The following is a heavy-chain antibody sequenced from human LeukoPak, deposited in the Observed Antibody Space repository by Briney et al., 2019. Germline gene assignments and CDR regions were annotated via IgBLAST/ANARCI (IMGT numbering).Heavy chain of an antibody. Sequence: NAGGPLRLSCSVSGFTFSSYSMTWVRQAPGKGLQWVSSISGGGSYIFYADSVEGRFSVSRDNAKNSVFLQMNSLRAEDTAVYYCARGLGDYDAFDVWGHGTRVTVAS. CDR3: ARGLGDYDAFDV. D-gene: IGHD4-17*01. CDR1: GFTFSSYS. J-gene: IGHJ3*01. CDR2: ISGGGSYI. V-gene: IGHV3-21*01.